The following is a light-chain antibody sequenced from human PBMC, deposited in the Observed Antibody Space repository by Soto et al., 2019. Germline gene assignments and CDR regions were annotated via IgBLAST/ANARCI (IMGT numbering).Light chain of an antibody. CDR2: DVS. V-gene: IGLV2-14*03. CDR1: SSDVGDYNY. Sequence: QSALAQPASVSGSPGQSISISCTGTSSDVGDYNYVSWYQQHPGKAPKLIIYDVSNRPSRVSTRFSGSKSGNTASLTISGLQAEDEADYFCSSYTRSSTLGVIFGGGTQLTVL. CDR3: SSYTRSSTLGVI. J-gene: IGLJ2*01.